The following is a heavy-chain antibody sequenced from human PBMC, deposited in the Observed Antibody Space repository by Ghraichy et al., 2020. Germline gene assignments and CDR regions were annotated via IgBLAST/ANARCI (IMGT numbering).Heavy chain of an antibody. CDR1: GFTFSSYG. CDR3: AKVYSSGSPAGHYYFDY. D-gene: IGHD1-26*01. Sequence: GGSLRLSCAASGFTFSSYGMHWVRQAPGKGLEWVAFIRYDGSNKYYADSVKGRFTISRDNSKNTLYLQMNSLRAEDTAVYYCAKVYSSGSPAGHYYFDYWGQGTLVTVSS. CDR2: IRYDGSNK. J-gene: IGHJ4*02. V-gene: IGHV3-30*02.